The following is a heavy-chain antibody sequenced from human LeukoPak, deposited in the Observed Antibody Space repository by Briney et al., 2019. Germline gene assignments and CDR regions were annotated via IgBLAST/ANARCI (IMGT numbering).Heavy chain of an antibody. Sequence: SETLSLTCTVSGGXISSYYCSWIRQPPGKGLEWIGYIYYSGSTNYNPSLKSRVTISVDTSKNQFSLKLSSVTAADTAVFYCARVSPLGGWFDPWGQGTLVTVSS. CDR2: IYYSGST. V-gene: IGHV4-59*01. CDR1: GGXISSYY. D-gene: IGHD3-16*01. CDR3: ARVSPLGGWFDP. J-gene: IGHJ5*02.